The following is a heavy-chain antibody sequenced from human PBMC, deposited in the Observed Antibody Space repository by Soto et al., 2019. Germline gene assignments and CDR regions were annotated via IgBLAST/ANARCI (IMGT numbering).Heavy chain of an antibody. CDR2: IYHSGST. CDR1: GGSISSDNW. CDR3: AGTIHY. V-gene: IGHV4-4*02. J-gene: IGHJ4*02. Sequence: QVQLQESGPGLVNPSVTLSLTCAVSGGSISSDNWWSWVRQPPGKGLEWIGDIYHSGSTNYDSSLRGRVTISIDKSKNQFSLKLNSVTAADTAVYYCAGTIHYWGQGTLVIVSS. D-gene: IGHD2-8*01.